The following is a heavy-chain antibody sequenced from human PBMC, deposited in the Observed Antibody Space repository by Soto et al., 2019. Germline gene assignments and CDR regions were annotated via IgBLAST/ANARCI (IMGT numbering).Heavy chain of an antibody. J-gene: IGHJ5*02. D-gene: IGHD2-15*01. CDR2: ISPGSRYP. CDR3: VRGGGGGLFDP. Sequence: GGSLRLSCVASGFTFSTHAMSWVRQAPGKGLEWLSYISPGSRYPAYADSVKGRFTISRDNAKRSLYLQMMSLTAEDTAIYYCVRGGGGGLFDPWGQGTMVTVSS. V-gene: IGHV3-21*05. CDR1: GFTFSTHA.